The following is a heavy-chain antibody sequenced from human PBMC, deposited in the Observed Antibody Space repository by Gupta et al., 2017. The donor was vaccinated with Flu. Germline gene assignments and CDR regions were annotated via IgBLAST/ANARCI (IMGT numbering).Heavy chain of an antibody. V-gene: IGHV4-39*01. CDR2: DGYSRNT. CDR1: GGSISDTSYY. CDR3: ARRITYGKTIDY. J-gene: IGHJ4*02. D-gene: IGHD3-10*01. Sequence: QLQLQESGPGLVKPSETLCLICTVSGGSISDTSYYWGWIRQPPGKGLEWIGNDGYSRNTCYNPSLKSRVTISVDTAENQFSLKVRSVTVADTAVYYCARRITYGKTIDYWCQVSLVTVSS.